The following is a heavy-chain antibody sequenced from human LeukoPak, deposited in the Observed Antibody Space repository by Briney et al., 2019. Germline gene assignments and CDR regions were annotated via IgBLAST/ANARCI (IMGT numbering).Heavy chain of an antibody. Sequence: ASVTVSFTASGYTFTVYYMHWVRQAPGQGLEWMGWINPNSGGTNYAQKFQGRVTMTRDTSISTAYMELSRLRSDDTAVYYCARAGYSSSSEFDYWGQGTLVTVSS. CDR1: GYTFTVYY. CDR3: ARAGYSSSSEFDY. J-gene: IGHJ4*02. D-gene: IGHD6-6*01. CDR2: INPNSGGT. V-gene: IGHV1-2*02.